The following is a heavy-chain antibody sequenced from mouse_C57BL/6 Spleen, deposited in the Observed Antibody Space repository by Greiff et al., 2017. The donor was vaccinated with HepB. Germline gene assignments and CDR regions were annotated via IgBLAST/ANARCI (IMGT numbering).Heavy chain of an antibody. CDR1: GFSLTSYG. CDR3: ARRGWGDYYAMDY. V-gene: IGHV2-2*01. Sequence: QVQLKESGPGLVQPSQSLSITCTVSGFSLTSYGVHWVRQSPGKGLEWLGVIWSGGSTDYNAAFISRLSISKDTSKSQVFFKMKGLQADDTAIYYCARRGWGDYYAMDYWGQGTSVTVSS. J-gene: IGHJ4*01. CDR2: IWSGGST. D-gene: IGHD3-2*02.